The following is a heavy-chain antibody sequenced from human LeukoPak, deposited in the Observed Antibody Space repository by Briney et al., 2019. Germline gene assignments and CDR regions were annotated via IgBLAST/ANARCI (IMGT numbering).Heavy chain of an antibody. CDR2: IYYSGST. D-gene: IGHD3-22*01. V-gene: IGHV4-59*08. J-gene: IGHJ6*02. CDR1: GGSISSYY. Sequence: LETLSLTCTVSGGSISSYYWSWIRQPPGKGLEWIGYIYYSGSTNYNPSLKSRVTISVDTSKNQFSLKLSSVTAADTVVYYCARHMAEDSSGYYFLGYYYYGMDVWGQGTTVTVSS. CDR3: ARHMAEDSSGYYFLGYYYYGMDV.